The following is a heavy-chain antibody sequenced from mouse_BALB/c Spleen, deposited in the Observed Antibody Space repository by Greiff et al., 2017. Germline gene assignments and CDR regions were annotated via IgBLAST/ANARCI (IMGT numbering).Heavy chain of an antibody. CDR2: ISYSGST. D-gene: IGHD1-1*01. J-gene: IGHJ4*01. CDR3: ARARSSYYAMDY. V-gene: IGHV3-2*02. CDR1: GYSITSDYA. Sequence: DVQLQESGPGLVKPSQSLSLTCTVTGYSITSDYAWNWIRQFPGNKLEWMGYISYSGSTSYNPSLKSRISITRDTSKNQFFLQLNSVTTEDTATYYCARARSSYYAMDYWGQGTSVTVSS.